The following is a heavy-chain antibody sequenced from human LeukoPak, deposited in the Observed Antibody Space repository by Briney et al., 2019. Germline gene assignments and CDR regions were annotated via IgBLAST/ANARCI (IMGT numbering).Heavy chain of an antibody. D-gene: IGHD2-21*01. CDR1: GFTFDDYA. J-gene: IGHJ6*02. V-gene: IGHV3-9*01. CDR3: ARDIMAYSLPYYYGIDV. Sequence: PGWSLRLSCAASGFTFDDYAMHWVRQAAGRGVEGVSGISWNSGSLGYADSVKGRFTISRDNAKNSLYLQMNSLRAEDAALYDCARDIMAYSLPYYYGIDVWGQGTTVTVSS. CDR2: ISWNSGSL.